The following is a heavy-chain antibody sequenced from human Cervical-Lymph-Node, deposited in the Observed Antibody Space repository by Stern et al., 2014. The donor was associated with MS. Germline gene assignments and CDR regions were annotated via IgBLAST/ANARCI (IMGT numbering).Heavy chain of an antibody. CDR2: IVVGSGDT. J-gene: IGHJ4*02. CDR1: VLPFT. D-gene: IGHD1-26*01. CDR3: VADLVETDPPADF. V-gene: IGHV1-58*01. Sequence: QMQLVQYGPEVKNPGTSVKVSCKTSVLPFTVQWVRHARGQRLEWIGWIVVGSGDTNYAQRFQERVTITRDLSTKTAYMELSSLRSEDTAVYYCVADLVETDPPADFWGQGTLVTVSS.